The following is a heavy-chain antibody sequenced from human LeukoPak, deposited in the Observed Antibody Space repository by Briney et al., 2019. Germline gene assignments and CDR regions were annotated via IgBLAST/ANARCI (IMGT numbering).Heavy chain of an antibody. J-gene: IGHJ3*02. CDR1: GGSISSSNYY. CDR3: AMPLISTAMGAFDX. V-gene: IGHV4-39*01. CDR2: IYDSGSM. D-gene: IGHD2-2*01. Sequence: PSETLSLACTVSGGSISSSNYYWGWIRQPPGKGLEWIGSIYDSGSMYYNPSLQSRVTISVDTSKNQFSLQLSSVTAADTAVYYCAMPLISTAMGAFDXXGQGTXVTV.